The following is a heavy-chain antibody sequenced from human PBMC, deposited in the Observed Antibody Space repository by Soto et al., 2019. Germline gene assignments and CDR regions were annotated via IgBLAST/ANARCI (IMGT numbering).Heavy chain of an antibody. CDR1: GFTFSNAW. CDR3: TTISRPDCSSTSCYGEVWDY. CDR2: IKSKTDGGTT. V-gene: IGHV3-15*07. D-gene: IGHD2-2*01. Sequence: EVQLVESGGGLVKPGGSLRLSCAASGFTFSNAWMNWVRQAPGKGLEWVGRIKSKTDGGTTDYAAPVKGRFTISRDDSKSTLYLQMNSLKTEDTAVYYCTTISRPDCSSTSCYGEVWDYWGQGTLVTVSS. J-gene: IGHJ4*02.